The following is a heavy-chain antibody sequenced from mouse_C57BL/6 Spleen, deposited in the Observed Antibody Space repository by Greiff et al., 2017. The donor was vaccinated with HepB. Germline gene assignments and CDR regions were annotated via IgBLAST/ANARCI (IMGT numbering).Heavy chain of an antibody. J-gene: IGHJ3*01. V-gene: IGHV5-17*01. Sequence: EVKLMESGGGLVKPGGSLKLSCAASGFTFSDYGMHWVRQAPEKGLEWVAYISSGSSTIYYADTVKGRFTISRDNAKNTLFLQMTSLRSEDTAMYYCARRVTGAWFAYWGQGTLVTVSA. D-gene: IGHD2-1*01. CDR2: ISSGSSTI. CDR1: GFTFSDYG. CDR3: ARRVTGAWFAY.